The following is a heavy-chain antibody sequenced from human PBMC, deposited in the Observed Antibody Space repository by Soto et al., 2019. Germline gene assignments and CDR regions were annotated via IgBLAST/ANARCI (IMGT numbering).Heavy chain of an antibody. CDR2: IKQDGSEK. CDR3: ARVVAAGATNGIDV. V-gene: IGHV3-7*01. J-gene: IGHJ6*02. CDR1: GFTFIRDW. Sequence: LRLSCAASGFTFIRDWMRWGRQAPGKGLEWVANIKQDGSEKYYVDSVKGRFTISRDNAKNSLYLQMNSLRAEDTAVYYCARVVAAGATNGIDVWGQGTTGTVSS. D-gene: IGHD6-13*01.